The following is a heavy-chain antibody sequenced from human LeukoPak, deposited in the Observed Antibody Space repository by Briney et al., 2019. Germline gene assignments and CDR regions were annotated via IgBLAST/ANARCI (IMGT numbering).Heavy chain of an antibody. D-gene: IGHD3-3*01. CDR2: IKSKTDGGTT. CDR3: TTSYDFWSGYYRPQNP. V-gene: IGHV3-15*01. J-gene: IGHJ5*02. Sequence: PGGSLRLSCAASGFTFSNAWMSWVRQAPGKGLEWVGRIKSKTDGGTTDYAAPVKGRFTISRDDSKNTLYLQMNSLKTEDTAVYYCTTSYDFWSGYYRPQNPWGQGTLVTVSS. CDR1: GFTFSNAW.